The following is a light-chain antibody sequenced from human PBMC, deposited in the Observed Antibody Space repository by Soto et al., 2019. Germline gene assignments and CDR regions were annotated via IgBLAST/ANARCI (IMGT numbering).Light chain of an antibody. Sequence: QSALTQPPSASGTPGQRVTISCAGKSSSFRTNAVIWYQQLPGSAPKLLMYSNNQRPSGVPDRFSGSKSGTSASLAISGLQSEDAADYYCATWDDSLKSFVFGGGTKVTVL. CDR1: SSSFRTNA. V-gene: IGLV1-44*01. J-gene: IGLJ3*02. CDR2: SNN. CDR3: ATWDDSLKSFV.